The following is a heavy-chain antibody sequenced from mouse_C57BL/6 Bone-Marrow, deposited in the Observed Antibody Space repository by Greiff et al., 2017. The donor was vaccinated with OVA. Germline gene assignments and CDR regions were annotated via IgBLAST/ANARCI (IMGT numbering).Heavy chain of an antibody. Sequence: QVQLKQPGAELVKPGASVKVSCKASGYTFTSYWMHWVKQRPGQGLEWIGRIHPSDSDTNYNQKFKGKATLTVDKSSSTAYMQLSSLTSEDSAVYYCAIENYSNYVDWYFDVWGTGTTVTVSS. D-gene: IGHD2-5*01. CDR2: IHPSDSDT. V-gene: IGHV1-74*01. J-gene: IGHJ1*03. CDR1: GYTFTSYW. CDR3: AIENYSNYVDWYFDV.